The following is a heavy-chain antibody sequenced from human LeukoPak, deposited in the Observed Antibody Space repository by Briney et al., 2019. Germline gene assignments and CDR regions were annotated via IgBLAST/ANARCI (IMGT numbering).Heavy chain of an antibody. V-gene: IGHV1-2*02. CDR1: GYTFSGNY. Sequence: ASVKVSCKASGYTFSGNYIHWVRQAPGQGLEWMGWINPKSAGINYAQKFQGRVTMTRNTSISTAYMELNSLRSEDTAVYYCARGPSSHGYFYYYYYMDVWGKGTTVTISS. J-gene: IGHJ6*03. D-gene: IGHD3-10*01. CDR2: INPKSAGI. CDR3: ARGPSSHGYFYYYYYMDV.